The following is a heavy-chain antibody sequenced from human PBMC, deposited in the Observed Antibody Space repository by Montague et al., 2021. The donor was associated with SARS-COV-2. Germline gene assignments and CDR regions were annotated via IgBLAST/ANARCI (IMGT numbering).Heavy chain of an antibody. CDR2: VDWDDDK. J-gene: IGHJ4*02. CDR3: ARLHGGTSGSFDD. Sequence: PALVKPTQTLTLTCTFSGFSLTTGGMCVTWIRQPPGKALEWLAVVDWDDDKYYTSSLETRLAISKDTSRNQVVLTMTNMDPMDTGTYYCARLHGGTSGSFDDWGQGILVTVSS. CDR1: GFSLTTGGMC. D-gene: IGHD3-10*01. V-gene: IGHV2-70*01.